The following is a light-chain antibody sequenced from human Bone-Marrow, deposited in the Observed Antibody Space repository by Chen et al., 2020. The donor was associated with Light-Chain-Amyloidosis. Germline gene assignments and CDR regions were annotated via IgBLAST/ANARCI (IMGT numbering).Light chain of an antibody. CDR3: QHRSNWPHT. CDR2: DAS. V-gene: IGKV3-11*01. J-gene: IGKJ2*01. Sequence: EIVLTQSPATLSLSPGERATLSCRASQSLSSHLAWYQQRPGQAPRLLIYDASNRATGIPARFSGSGSGTDFTLTISSLEPEDFAVYYCQHRSNWPHTFGQGTKLEIK. CDR1: QSLSSH.